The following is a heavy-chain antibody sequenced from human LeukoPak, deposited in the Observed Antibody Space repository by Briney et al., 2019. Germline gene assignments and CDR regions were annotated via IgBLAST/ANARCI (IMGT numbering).Heavy chain of an antibody. CDR1: GFTFTRYD. Sequence: ASVKVSCKASGFTFTRYDINWVRQASGQRLEWMGWMNPNNGNTGYAQKFQGRVTMTRDTYTSTAYMELRGLRPEDAAVYYCVRDAEGAGISVNFWFDPWGQGTLVTVSS. CDR3: VRDAEGAGISVNFWFDP. V-gene: IGHV1-8*01. J-gene: IGHJ5*02. D-gene: IGHD1-14*01. CDR2: MNPNNGNT.